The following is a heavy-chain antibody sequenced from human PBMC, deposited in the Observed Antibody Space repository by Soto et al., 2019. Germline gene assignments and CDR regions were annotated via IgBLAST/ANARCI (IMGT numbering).Heavy chain of an antibody. D-gene: IGHD5-18*01. CDR2: IYYSGST. CDR3: PSNSYGYIFYDS. Sequence: QVQLQESGPGLVKPSQTLSLTCTVSGGSISSGDNYWSWIRQPPGKGLEWIGYIYYSGSTYYNPSLKSKVTISVDTYKNQSYLKLNSVTASATAVSYCPSNSYGYIFYDSWGQGTLVTVSS. CDR1: GGSISSGDNY. J-gene: IGHJ4*02. V-gene: IGHV4-30-4*01.